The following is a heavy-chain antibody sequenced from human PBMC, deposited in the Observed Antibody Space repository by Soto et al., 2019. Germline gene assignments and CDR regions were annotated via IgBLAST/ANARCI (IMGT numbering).Heavy chain of an antibody. CDR2: ISGSGGST. V-gene: IGHV3-23*01. D-gene: IGHD5-18*01. CDR3: AKDNRSTAMVYGEFDY. Sequence: PGGSLRLSCAASGFTFSSYAMSWVRQAPGKGLEWVSAISGSGGSTYYADSVKGRFTISRDNSKNTLYLQMNSLRAEDTAVYYCAKDNRSTAMVYGEFDYWGQGTLVTVSS. CDR1: GFTFSSYA. J-gene: IGHJ4*02.